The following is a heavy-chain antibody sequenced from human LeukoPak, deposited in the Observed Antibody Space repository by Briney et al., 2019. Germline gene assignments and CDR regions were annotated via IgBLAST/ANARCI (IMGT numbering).Heavy chain of an antibody. V-gene: IGHV3-53*01. CDR2: IDNGGKT. J-gene: IGHJ4*02. CDR1: GFTVSSNY. D-gene: IGHD3-22*01. CDR3: AGDKTTSGYYEFDY. Sequence: PGGSLRLSCAASGFTVSSNYMSWVRQAPGQGLECVSVIDNGGKTYYGDSVKGRFTISRDNSKNTVYLQMNSLRAEDTAVYYCAGDKTTSGYYEFDYWGQGTLVTVSS.